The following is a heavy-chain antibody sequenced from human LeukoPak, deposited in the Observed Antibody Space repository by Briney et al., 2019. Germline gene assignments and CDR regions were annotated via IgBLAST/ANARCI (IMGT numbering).Heavy chain of an antibody. J-gene: IGHJ3*02. D-gene: IGHD2-2*01. CDR2: IRYDGSNK. V-gene: IGHV3-30*02. CDR1: GFTFSSYG. CDR3: AKEAEYCSSTSCYYGAFDI. Sequence: GGSLRLSCAASGFTFSSYGMHWVRQAPGKVREWVAFIRYDGSNKYYADSVKGRFTISRDNSKNTLYLQMNSLRAEDTAVYYCAKEAEYCSSTSCYYGAFDIWGQGTMVTVSS.